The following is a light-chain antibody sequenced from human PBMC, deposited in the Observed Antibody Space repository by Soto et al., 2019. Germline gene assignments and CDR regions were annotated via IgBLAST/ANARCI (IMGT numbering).Light chain of an antibody. CDR3: QQRSNWTPLT. CDR2: DAS. Sequence: EIVLTQSPSTLSLSPGERATLSCRASQSVSNYLAWYQQKPGQAPRLLIYDASNTATDIPARFSGSGSGTDFTLTISSLETEDFAVYYCQQRSNWTPLTFGQGTRLEI. J-gene: IGKJ5*01. V-gene: IGKV3-11*01. CDR1: QSVSNY.